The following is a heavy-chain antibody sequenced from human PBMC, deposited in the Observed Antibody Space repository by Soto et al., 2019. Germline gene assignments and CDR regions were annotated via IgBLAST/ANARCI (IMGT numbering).Heavy chain of an antibody. V-gene: IGHV1-2*04. Sequence: ASVKVSCKASGYTFTGYYMHWVRQAPGQGLEWMGWINPNSGGTNYAQKFQGWVTMTRDTSISTAYMELSRLRSDDTAVYYCAREVTMVRRTVGWFDPWGQGTLVTVSS. CDR2: INPNSGGT. D-gene: IGHD3-10*01. CDR3: AREVTMVRRTVGWFDP. CDR1: GYTFTGYY. J-gene: IGHJ5*02.